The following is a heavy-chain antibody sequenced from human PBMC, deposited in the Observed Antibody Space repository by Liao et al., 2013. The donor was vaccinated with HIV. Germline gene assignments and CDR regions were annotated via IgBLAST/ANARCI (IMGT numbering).Heavy chain of an antibody. CDR2: IYPSGST. CDR1: GGSINSGSYY. J-gene: IGHJ4*02. D-gene: IGHD6-13*01. CDR3: ARAVAAAGTMDY. Sequence: QVQLQESGPGLVKPSQTLSLTCTVSGGSINSGSYYWSWIRQPAGKGLEWIGRIYPSGSTNYNPSLQESSHHYQWTTSENQLLPSKVSSVTAADTAVYYCARAVAAAGTMDYWGRGNPRSPSP. V-gene: IGHV4-61*02.